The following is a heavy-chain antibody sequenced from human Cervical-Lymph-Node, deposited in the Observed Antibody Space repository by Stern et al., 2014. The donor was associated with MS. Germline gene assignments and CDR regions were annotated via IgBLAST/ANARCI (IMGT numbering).Heavy chain of an antibody. Sequence: VQLVQSGADVKKPGSSVRVSCKAYGGISWLRQAPGQGLEYMGGIIRPVGTAHYTQRYQGRLTITADKSTNTTYMELFSLRSDDTAIYYCARGAGDNWFDPWGQGTLVSVSS. V-gene: IGHV1-69*06. D-gene: IGHD3-10*01. CDR1: GG. CDR2: IIRPVGTA. CDR3: ARGAGDNWFDP. J-gene: IGHJ5*02.